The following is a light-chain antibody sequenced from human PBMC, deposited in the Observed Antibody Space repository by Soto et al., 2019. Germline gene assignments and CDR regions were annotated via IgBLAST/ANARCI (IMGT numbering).Light chain of an antibody. CDR1: SGRSTYT. CDR2: LSSDGSH. CDR3: QTWTTGSTWV. J-gene: IGLJ3*02. V-gene: IGLV4-69*01. Sequence: QAVLTQSPSISASLGASVKLTCTLSSGRSTYTIAWHQQQPEKGPRYLMKLSSDGSHIKGDGIPDRFSGSSSGSERYLTISSLQSEDEADYYCQTWTTGSTWVFGGGTKVTVL.